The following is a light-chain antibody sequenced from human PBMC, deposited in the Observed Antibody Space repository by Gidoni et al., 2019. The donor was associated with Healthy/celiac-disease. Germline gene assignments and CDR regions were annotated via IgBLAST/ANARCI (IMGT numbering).Light chain of an antibody. J-gene: IGKJ4*01. CDR2: AAA. CDR1: QSISSY. V-gene: IGKV1-39*01. Sequence: DIQMTQSPSSLSASVGDRVTITCRASQSISSYLNWYQQKPGKAPKLLIYAAASLQSGVPSRFSGRGSGTDFTLTISSQQPEDFATYYCQQSDSTPLTFGGXTKVEIK. CDR3: QQSDSTPLT.